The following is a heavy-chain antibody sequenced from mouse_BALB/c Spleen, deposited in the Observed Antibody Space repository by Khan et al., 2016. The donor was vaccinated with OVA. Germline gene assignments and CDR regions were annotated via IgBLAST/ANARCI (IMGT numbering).Heavy chain of an antibody. CDR3: VRMGNYYGSFYWYFDV. D-gene: IGHD1-1*01. CDR1: GFSLTSYD. CDR2: IWTGGGT. J-gene: IGHJ1*01. V-gene: IGHV2-9-2*01. Sequence: VQLQESGPGLVAPSQSLSITCTVSGFSLTSYDISWIRQPPEKGLEWLGVIWTGGGTNYNSAFMSRLSISKDNSKSQVFLKMNSLQSDDTAIYYCVRMGNYYGSFYWYFDVWGAGTTVTVSS.